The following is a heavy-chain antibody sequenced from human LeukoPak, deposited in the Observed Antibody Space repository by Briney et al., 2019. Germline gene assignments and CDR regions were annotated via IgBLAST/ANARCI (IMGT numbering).Heavy chain of an antibody. V-gene: IGHV3-30*04. Sequence: GGSLRLSCAASGFTFSSYVMHWVRQAPGKGPEWVGVILSDGSNKWYADSVKGRFTISRDNAKNSVYLQMNSLRLEDTAVYYCARTGLGMYSFDYWGQGTLVTVSS. J-gene: IGHJ4*02. CDR1: GFTFSSYV. CDR3: ARTGLGMYSFDY. D-gene: IGHD3/OR15-3a*01. CDR2: ILSDGSNK.